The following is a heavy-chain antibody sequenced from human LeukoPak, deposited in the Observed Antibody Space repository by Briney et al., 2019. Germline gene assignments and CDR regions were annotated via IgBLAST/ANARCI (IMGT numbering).Heavy chain of an antibody. CDR1: GYTFTSYG. J-gene: IGHJ4*02. CDR3: ARSLIVVVPAAQYYDFWSGLPGDY. Sequence: ASVKVSCKASGYTFTSYGISWVRQAPGQGLEWMGWISAYNGNTNYAQKPQGRVTMTTDTSTSTAYMELRSLRSDDTAVYYCARSLIVVVPAAQYYDFWSGLPGDYWGQGTLVTVSS. CDR2: ISAYNGNT. D-gene: IGHD2-2*01. V-gene: IGHV1-18*01.